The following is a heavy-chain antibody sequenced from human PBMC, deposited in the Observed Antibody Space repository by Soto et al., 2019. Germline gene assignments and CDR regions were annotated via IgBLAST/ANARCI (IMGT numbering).Heavy chain of an antibody. Sequence: ASVKVSCTASGGTFSSYAISWVRQAPGQGLEWMGGIIPLFGRANYAQKFQGRVTITAAASTSTAYMELSSLRSEDTAVYYCAQTLGLAAAGPGRFDLWGRGTLVTVS. D-gene: IGHD6-25*01. CDR2: IIPLFGRA. CDR1: GGTFSSYA. CDR3: AQTLGLAAAGPGRFDL. J-gene: IGHJ2*01. V-gene: IGHV1-69*13.